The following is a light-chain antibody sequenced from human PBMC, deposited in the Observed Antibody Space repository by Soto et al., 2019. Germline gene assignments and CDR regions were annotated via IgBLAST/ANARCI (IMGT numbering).Light chain of an antibody. CDR3: SSYTTSSTIV. Sequence: QSVLTQPASVSGSPGQSITISCTGTSIDVGGFNFVSWYQQPPGKAPKLMIYDVSHRPSGVSNRFSGSKSGNTASLTISGLQAEDEGDYYCSSYTTSSTIVFGTGTKVTVL. J-gene: IGLJ1*01. V-gene: IGLV2-14*01. CDR1: SIDVGGFNF. CDR2: DVS.